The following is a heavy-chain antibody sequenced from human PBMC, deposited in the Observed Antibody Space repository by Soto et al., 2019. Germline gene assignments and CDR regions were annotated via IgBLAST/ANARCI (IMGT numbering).Heavy chain of an antibody. CDR3: ARVAYGDYGNTRDYYYYMDV. J-gene: IGHJ6*03. CDR2: ISSSGSTI. D-gene: IGHD4-17*01. Sequence: GGSLRLSCAASGFTFSDYYMSWIRQAPGKGLEWVSYISSSGSTIYYADSVKGRFTISRDNAKNSLYLQMNSLRAEDTAVYYCARVAYGDYGNTRDYYYYMDVWGKGTTVTVSS. CDR1: GFTFSDYY. V-gene: IGHV3-11*01.